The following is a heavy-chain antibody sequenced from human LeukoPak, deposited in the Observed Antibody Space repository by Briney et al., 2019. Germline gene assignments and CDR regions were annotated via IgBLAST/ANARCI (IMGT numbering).Heavy chain of an antibody. V-gene: IGHV3-21*01. CDR1: GFTFINYN. Sequence: GGSLRLSCAASGFTFINYNMNWVRQAPGKGLEWASSISSNSTYLRYADSVRGRFTISRDNAKNSVHLQMDSLRDEDTAVYYCVRDHNYYFGYWGQGILVTVS. J-gene: IGHJ4*02. CDR3: VRDHNYYFGY. CDR2: ISSNSTYL.